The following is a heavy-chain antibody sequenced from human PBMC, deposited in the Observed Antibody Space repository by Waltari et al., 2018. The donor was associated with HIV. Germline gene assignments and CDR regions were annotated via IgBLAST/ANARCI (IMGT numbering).Heavy chain of an antibody. Sequence: EFQLVDSGGGLVQPGGSLRLSGAASGFPIRSYSMSWVRQAPGKGLEWVAIINEDGSKKDYVDSVKGRFTISRDNARNSLYLQMNNLRRGDTAVYYCGRGGLRDYWGQGTLVTVSS. D-gene: IGHD3-16*01. CDR2: INEDGSKK. J-gene: IGHJ4*02. CDR3: GRGGLRDY. V-gene: IGHV3-7*01. CDR1: GFPIRSYS.